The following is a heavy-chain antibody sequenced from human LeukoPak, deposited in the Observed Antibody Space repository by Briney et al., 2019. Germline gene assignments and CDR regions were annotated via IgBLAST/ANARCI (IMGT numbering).Heavy chain of an antibody. V-gene: IGHV3-66*01. D-gene: IGHD3-22*01. Sequence: GGSLRLSCAASGFTVSSNYMSWVRQAPGKGLEWVSVIYSGGSTYYADSVKGRFTISRDNSKNTLYLQMNSLRAEDTAVYYCARAHSSGYYYYYYYGMDVWGQGTTVTVSS. CDR1: GFTVSSNY. J-gene: IGHJ6*02. CDR2: IYSGGST. CDR3: ARAHSSGYYYYYYYGMDV.